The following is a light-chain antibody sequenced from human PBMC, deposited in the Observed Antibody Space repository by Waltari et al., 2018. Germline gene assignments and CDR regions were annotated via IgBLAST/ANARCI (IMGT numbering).Light chain of an antibody. V-gene: IGKV1-27*01. J-gene: IGKJ2*01. CDR1: QDISNS. CDR2: AAS. Sequence: DIQMTQSPSSLSASIGDRVTITCRASQDISNSLAWYQQKPGKVPVLLIYAASTLQSGVPSRFSGSGSGTDFTLTISSLQPEDVATYYCQKYNRAPVTFGQGTKLEI. CDR3: QKYNRAPVT.